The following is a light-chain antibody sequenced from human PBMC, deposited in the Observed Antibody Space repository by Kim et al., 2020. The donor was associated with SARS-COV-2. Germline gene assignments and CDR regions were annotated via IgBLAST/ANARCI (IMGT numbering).Light chain of an antibody. CDR3: QQFDNVPYT. Sequence: DIQMTQSPSSLSAAVGDRVTITCQASQDITNYLNWFQQKPGKAPKLLIYDASNLERGVSSRFSASGSGTDFTFTISSLQPEDIATYYCQQFDNVPYTFGQGTKVDIK. CDR1: QDITNY. CDR2: DAS. V-gene: IGKV1-33*01. J-gene: IGKJ2*01.